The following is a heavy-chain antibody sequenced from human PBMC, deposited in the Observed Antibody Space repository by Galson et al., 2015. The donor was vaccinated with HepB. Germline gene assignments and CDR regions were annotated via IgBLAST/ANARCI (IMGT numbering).Heavy chain of an antibody. Sequence: SLRLSCAASGFTFSGSAMHWVRQASGKGLEWVGRIRSKANSYATAYAASVKGRFTISRDDSKNTAYLQMNSLKTEDTAVYYCTRHIEHDYVWENWGQGTLVTVSS. D-gene: IGHD3-16*01. CDR1: GFTFSGSA. CDR3: TRHIEHDYVWEN. J-gene: IGHJ4*02. V-gene: IGHV3-73*01. CDR2: IRSKANSYAT.